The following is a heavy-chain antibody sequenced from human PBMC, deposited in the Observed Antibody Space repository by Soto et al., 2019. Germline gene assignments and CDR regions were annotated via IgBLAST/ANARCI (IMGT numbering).Heavy chain of an antibody. CDR2: IIPIFGTA. D-gene: IGHD1-26*01. CDR1: GGTFSSYA. CDR3: ARGRSEGATTYNWFDP. J-gene: IGHJ5*02. V-gene: IGHV1-69*01. Sequence: QVQLVQSGAEVKKPGSSVKVSCKASGGTFSSYAISWVRQAPGQGLEWMGGIIPIFGTANYAQKFQGRVTITADESTSTADMELSSLRSEDTAVYYCARGRSEGATTYNWFDPWGQGTLVTVSS.